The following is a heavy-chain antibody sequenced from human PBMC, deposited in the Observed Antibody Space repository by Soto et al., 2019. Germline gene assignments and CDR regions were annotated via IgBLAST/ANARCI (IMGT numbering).Heavy chain of an antibody. CDR2: IYYSGSP. Sequence: SETLSLTCTVSGGSISSYYWSWIRQPPGKGLEWIGYIYYSGSPNYNPSLKSRVTISVDTSKNQFSLKLSSVTAADTAVYYCARVPYYFYYFDYWGQVALFIVS. D-gene: IGHD3-16*01. J-gene: IGHJ4*02. CDR1: GGSISSYY. CDR3: ARVPYYFYYFDY. V-gene: IGHV4-59*01.